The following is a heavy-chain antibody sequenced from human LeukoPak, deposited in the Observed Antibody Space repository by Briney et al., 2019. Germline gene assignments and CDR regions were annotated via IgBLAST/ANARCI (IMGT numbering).Heavy chain of an antibody. V-gene: IGHV4-34*01. CDR2: INHSGST. CDR3: ARESSSSSLSWFDP. Sequence: PSETLSLTCAVYGGAFSGYYWSWIRQPPGKGLEWIGEINHSGSTNYNPSLKSRVTISVDTSKNQFSLKLSSVTAAGTAVYYCARESSSSSLSWFDPWGQGTLVTVSS. J-gene: IGHJ5*02. CDR1: GGAFSGYY. D-gene: IGHD6-6*01.